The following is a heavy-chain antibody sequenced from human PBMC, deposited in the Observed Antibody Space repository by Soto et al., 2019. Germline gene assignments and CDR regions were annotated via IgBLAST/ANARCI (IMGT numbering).Heavy chain of an antibody. CDR1: GGSLSNYG. CDR2: IIPVFGTA. V-gene: IGHV1-69*12. D-gene: IGHD4-17*01. J-gene: IGHJ6*02. CDR3: ARGDATKIVVTTYYGMDV. Sequence: QVQLVQSGAEVKKPGSSVKVSCKASGGSLSNYGISWVRQAPGQGLEWMGGIIPVFGTANYAQKFQGRVTITADESTCILXMDVTSLRSEDTAVYYCARGDATKIVVTTYYGMDVWGQGTTVTVSS.